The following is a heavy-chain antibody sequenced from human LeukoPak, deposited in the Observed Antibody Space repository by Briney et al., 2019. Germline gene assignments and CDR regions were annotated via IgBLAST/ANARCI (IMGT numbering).Heavy chain of an antibody. V-gene: IGHV4-34*01. CDR1: GGSFSGYY. D-gene: IGHD3-10*01. CDR3: ARGRGYYYGSGRSTNWFDP. CDR2: INHSGST. J-gene: IGHJ5*02. Sequence: SETLSLTCAVYGGSFSGYYWSWIRQPPGKGLEWIGEINHSGSTNYNPSLKSRATISVDTSKNQFSLKLSSVTAADTAVYYCARGRGYYYGSGRSTNWFDPWGQGTLVTVSS.